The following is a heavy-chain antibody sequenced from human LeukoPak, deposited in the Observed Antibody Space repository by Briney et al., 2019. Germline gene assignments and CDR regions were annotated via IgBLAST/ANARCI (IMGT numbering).Heavy chain of an antibody. D-gene: IGHD3-22*01. V-gene: IGHV3-23*01. CDR3: AKEKGDYYDSSGYYYGFDY. CDR1: VFPYSSYP. CDR2: ISGCGGST. J-gene: IGHJ4*02. Sequence: GGPLTLPCAPSVFPYSSYPMSCLRHSPGKALECLSSISGCGGSTYYADSVKGRFTISRDNSKNTLYLQMNSLRAEDTAVYYCAKEKGDYYDSSGYYYGFDYWGQGTLVTVSS.